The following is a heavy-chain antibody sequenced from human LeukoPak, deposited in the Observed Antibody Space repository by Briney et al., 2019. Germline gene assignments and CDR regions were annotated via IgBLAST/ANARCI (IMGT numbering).Heavy chain of an antibody. CDR3: ARVGGGSYYFYFDY. J-gene: IGHJ4*02. V-gene: IGHV1-18*01. Sequence: ASVKVSCKASGYTFTTYGLSWVRQAPGQGLEWMGWISAYNGYTNYAQKLQGRLTMTTDTSTSTAYMELRSLRSDDTAVYYCARVGGGSYYFYFDYWGQGTLATVSS. D-gene: IGHD1-26*01. CDR2: ISAYNGYT. CDR1: GYTFTTYG.